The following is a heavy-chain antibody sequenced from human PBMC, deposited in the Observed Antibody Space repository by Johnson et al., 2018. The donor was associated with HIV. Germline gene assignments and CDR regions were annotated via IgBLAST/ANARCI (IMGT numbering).Heavy chain of an antibody. V-gene: IGHV3-66*01. CDR1: GFTVSSNY. Sequence: VQVVESGGGLVQPGGSLRLSCAASGFTVSSNYMSWVRQAPGKGLEWVSVISSGGSTYYADSVKGRFPISTDNAKNSLYLQMNSLRAEDTALYYCARVRIGGSFLRGDAFDIWGQGTMVTVSS. D-gene: IGHD1-26*01. CDR3: ARVRIGGSFLRGDAFDI. CDR2: ISSGGST. J-gene: IGHJ3*02.